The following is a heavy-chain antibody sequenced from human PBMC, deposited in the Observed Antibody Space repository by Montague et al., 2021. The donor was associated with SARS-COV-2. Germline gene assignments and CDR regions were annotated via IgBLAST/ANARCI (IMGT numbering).Heavy chain of an antibody. CDR3: ARELKGYFDY. J-gene: IGHJ4*02. Sequence: SLRLSCAASGFTVSSNYMSWVRQAPGKGLEWVSVIYSGGSTYYADPVKGRFTASRDNSKNTLYLQMNSLRAEDTAVYYCARELKGYFDYWGQGTLVTVSS. D-gene: IGHD3-10*01. CDR1: GFTVSSNY. CDR2: IYSGGST. V-gene: IGHV3-66*02.